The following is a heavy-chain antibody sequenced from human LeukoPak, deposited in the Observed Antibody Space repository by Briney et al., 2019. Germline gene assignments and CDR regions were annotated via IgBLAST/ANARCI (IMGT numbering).Heavy chain of an antibody. Sequence: ASVKVSCKASGYTFSGHYMHWVRQAPGQGLEWMGWINPDSGGTNSAQKFQGRVTMTRDTSISTAYMELTRLTSDDTAVYYYARDGNFDYWGQGTLVAVSS. CDR3: ARDGNFDY. J-gene: IGHJ4*02. CDR2: INPDSGGT. CDR1: GYTFSGHY. V-gene: IGHV1-2*02.